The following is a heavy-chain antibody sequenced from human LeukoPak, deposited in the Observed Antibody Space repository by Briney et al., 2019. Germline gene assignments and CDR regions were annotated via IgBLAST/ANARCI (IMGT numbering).Heavy chain of an antibody. J-gene: IGHJ6*02. CDR1: GFTFSSYA. CDR2: IWYDGSNK. Sequence: PGGSLRLSCAASGFTFSSYAMSWVRQAPGKGLEWVAVIWYDGSNKYYADSVKGRFTVSRDNSKNTLYLQMNSLRAEDTAVYYCARDLSAGDILTGYYLFYYYGMDVWGQGTTVTVSS. V-gene: IGHV3-33*08. D-gene: IGHD3-9*01. CDR3: ARDLSAGDILTGYYLFYYYGMDV.